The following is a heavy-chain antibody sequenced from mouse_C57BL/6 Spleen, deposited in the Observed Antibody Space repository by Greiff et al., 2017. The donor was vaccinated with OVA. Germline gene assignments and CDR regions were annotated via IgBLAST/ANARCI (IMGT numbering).Heavy chain of an antibody. CDR2: INPSNGGT. CDR1: GYTFTSYW. J-gene: IGHJ3*01. D-gene: IGHD2-5*01. V-gene: IGHV1-53*01. CDR3: ARGGYSNHAWFAY. Sequence: QVQLQQPGTELVKPGASVKLSCKASGYTFTSYWMHWVKQRPGQGLEWIGNINPSNGGTNYNEKFKSKATLTVDKSSSTAYMQLSSLTSEDAAVYYCARGGYSNHAWFAYWGQGTLVTVSA.